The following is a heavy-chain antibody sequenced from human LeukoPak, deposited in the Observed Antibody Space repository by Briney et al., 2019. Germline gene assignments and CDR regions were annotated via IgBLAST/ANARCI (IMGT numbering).Heavy chain of an antibody. D-gene: IGHD4-23*01. V-gene: IGHV3-7*03. J-gene: IGHJ4*02. CDR1: GFTFSTYW. Sequence: GGSLRLSCAASGFTFSTYWMSWVRQAPGKGLEWVANIKQDGSEKYYVDSVKGRFTISRDNAKNSLDLQMNSLRVEDTAVYYCVRGVTVPLCWGQGTLVTVSS. CDR3: VRGVTVPLC. CDR2: IKQDGSEK.